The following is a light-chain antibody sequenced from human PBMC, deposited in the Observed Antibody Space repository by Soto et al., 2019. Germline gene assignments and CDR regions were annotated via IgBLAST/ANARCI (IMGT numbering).Light chain of an antibody. CDR2: GAS. CDR1: QSVSSSY. CDR3: QQYGSSPPRVT. J-gene: IGKJ3*01. V-gene: IGKV3-20*01. Sequence: EIVLTQSPGTLSLSPGERATLSCRASQSVSSSYLAWYQQKPGQAPRLLIYGASSRATGIPDRFSGSGSGTDFTLTISRLEPEDFAVYYCQQYGSSPPRVTIGPGTKVEIK.